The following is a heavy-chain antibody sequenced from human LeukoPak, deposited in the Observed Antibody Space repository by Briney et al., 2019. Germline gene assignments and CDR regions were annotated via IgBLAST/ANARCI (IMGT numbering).Heavy chain of an antibody. Sequence: GGSLRLSCAASGFTFSSYGMHWVRQAPGKGLEWVAVISYDGSNKYYADSVKGRFTISRDNSKNTLYLQMNSLRAEDTAVYYCAKDDLAYCGGDCYFDYWGQGTLVTVSS. J-gene: IGHJ4*02. D-gene: IGHD2-21*02. CDR2: ISYDGSNK. CDR1: GFTFSSYG. V-gene: IGHV3-30*18. CDR3: AKDDLAYCGGDCYFDY.